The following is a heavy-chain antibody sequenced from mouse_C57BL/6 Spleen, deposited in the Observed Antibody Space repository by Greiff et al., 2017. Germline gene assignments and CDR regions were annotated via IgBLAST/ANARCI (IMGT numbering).Heavy chain of an antibody. CDR3: ARPDYSNYDAMDY. Sequence: QVQLQQSGPELVKPGASVKISCKASGYSFTSYYIHWVKQRPGQGLEWIGWIYPGSGNTKYNEKFKGKATLTADTSSSTAYMQLSSLTSEDSAVYYCARPDYSNYDAMDYWGQGTSVTVSS. J-gene: IGHJ4*01. CDR1: GYSFTSYY. D-gene: IGHD2-5*01. CDR2: IYPGSGNT. V-gene: IGHV1-66*01.